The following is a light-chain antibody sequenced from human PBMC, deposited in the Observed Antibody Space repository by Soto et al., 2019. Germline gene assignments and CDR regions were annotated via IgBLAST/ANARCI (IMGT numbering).Light chain of an antibody. J-gene: IGLJ2*01. CDR1: SSNIGAGYD. CDR3: QSYDSSVV. CDR2: GNS. Sequence: QSVLTQPPSVSGAPGQRVTISCTGSSSNIGAGYDVQWYQQLLGAAPKLLIYGNSNRPSGVPDRFSGSKSGTSASLAITGLQVDDEADYYCQSYDSSVVFGGGTKLTVL. V-gene: IGLV1-40*01.